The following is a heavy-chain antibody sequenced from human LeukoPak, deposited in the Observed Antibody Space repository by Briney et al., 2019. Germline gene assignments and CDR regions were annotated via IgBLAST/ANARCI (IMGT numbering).Heavy chain of an antibody. J-gene: IGHJ4*02. CDR1: GYTFTGYY. V-gene: IGHV1-2*06. CDR2: INPNSGGT. D-gene: IGHD2-2*02. CDR3: ATSYIDSDY. Sequence: ASVKVSCKASGYTFTGYYTHWVRQAPGQGLEWMGRINPNSGGTNYAQKFQGRVTMTRDTSISTAYMELGRLRSDDTAVYYCATSYIDSDYWGQGTLVTVSS.